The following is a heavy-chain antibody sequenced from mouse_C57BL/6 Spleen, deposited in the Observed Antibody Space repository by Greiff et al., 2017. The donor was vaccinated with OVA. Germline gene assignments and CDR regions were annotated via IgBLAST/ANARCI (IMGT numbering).Heavy chain of an antibody. CDR3: AKRQLRGGAMDY. CDR2: IDPSDSYT. CDR1: GYTFTSYW. J-gene: IGHJ4*01. Sequence: QVQLQQPGAELVMPGASVKLSCKASGYTFTSYWMHWVKQRPGQGLEWIGEIDPSDSYTNYNQKFKGKSTLTVDKSSSTAYMQLSSLTSEDSAVYYCAKRQLRGGAMDYWGQGTSVTVSS. D-gene: IGHD3-2*02. V-gene: IGHV1-69*01.